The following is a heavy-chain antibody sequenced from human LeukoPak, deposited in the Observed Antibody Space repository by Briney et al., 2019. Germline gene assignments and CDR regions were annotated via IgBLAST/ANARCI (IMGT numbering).Heavy chain of an antibody. J-gene: IGHJ4*02. CDR3: ARDLWDIVVAGVETAMGIFDY. D-gene: IGHD2-2*01. CDR1: GYTFTSYA. CDR2: INAGNGNT. V-gene: IGHV1-3*01. Sequence: ASVKVSCKASGYTFTSYAMHWVRQAPGQRLEWMGWINAGNGNTKYSQKFQGRVTITRDTSASTAYMELSSLRSEDTAVYYCARDLWDIVVAGVETAMGIFDYWGQGTLVTVSS.